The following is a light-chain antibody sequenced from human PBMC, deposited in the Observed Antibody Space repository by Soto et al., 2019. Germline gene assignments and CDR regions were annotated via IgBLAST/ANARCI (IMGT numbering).Light chain of an antibody. V-gene: IGLV2-14*01. J-gene: IGLJ1*01. CDR1: SSDVGGYNY. CDR3: SSYTSSSTLLYV. CDR2: DVS. Sequence: QSALTQPPSVSGSPGQSITISCTGTSSDVGGYNYVSWYQQHPGKAPKLMIYDVSNRPSGVSNRFSGSKSGNTASLTISGLQAEDEADYYCSSYTSSSTLLYVFGTGNKVTV.